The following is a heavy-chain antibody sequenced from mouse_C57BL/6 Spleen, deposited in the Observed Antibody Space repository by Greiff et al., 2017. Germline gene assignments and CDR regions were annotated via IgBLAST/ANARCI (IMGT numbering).Heavy chain of an antibody. D-gene: IGHD2-3*01. CDR1: GYTFTSYW. J-gene: IGHJ4*01. CDR3: ARSWLLHAMDY. Sequence: QVQLQQPGAELVKPGASVKLSCKASGYTFTSYWMHWVKQRPGQGLEWIGMIHPNSGSTNYNEKFKSKATLTVGKSSSTAYMQLSSLTSEDSAVYYCARSWLLHAMDYWGQGTSVTVSS. CDR2: IHPNSGST. V-gene: IGHV1-64*01.